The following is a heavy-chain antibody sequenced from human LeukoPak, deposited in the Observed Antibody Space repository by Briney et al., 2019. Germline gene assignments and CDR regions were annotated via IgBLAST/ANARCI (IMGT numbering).Heavy chain of an antibody. J-gene: IGHJ5*02. D-gene: IGHD2-15*01. Sequence: ASVKVSCKASGGTFSSYAISWVRQAPGQGLEWMGGIIPIFGTANYAQKFQGRVTITADKSTSTAYMELSSLRSEDTAVYYCARSGDCSGGSCYYNWFDPWGQGTLVTVSS. CDR1: GGTFSSYA. CDR3: ARSGDCSGGSCYYNWFDP. CDR2: IIPIFGTA. V-gene: IGHV1-69*06.